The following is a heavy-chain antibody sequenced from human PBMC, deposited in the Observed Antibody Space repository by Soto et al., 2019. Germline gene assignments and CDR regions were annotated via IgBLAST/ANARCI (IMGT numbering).Heavy chain of an antibody. D-gene: IGHD3-10*01. Sequence: QITLKESGPTLVKPIQTLTLTCTFSGFSLSTSGVGVGWIRQPPGKALEWLAIIYWDDEKRYSPSLKTRLTVTKDTSKNPVVLTITNVDPVDTATYYCAHRAYFDSGKQFDYWGQGTLVSVSS. CDR3: AHRAYFDSGKQFDY. CDR1: GFSLSTSGVG. V-gene: IGHV2-5*02. J-gene: IGHJ4*02. CDR2: IYWDDEK.